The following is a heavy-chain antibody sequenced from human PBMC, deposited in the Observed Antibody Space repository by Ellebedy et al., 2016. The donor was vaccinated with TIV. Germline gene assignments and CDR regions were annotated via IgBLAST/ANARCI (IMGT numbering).Heavy chain of an antibody. Sequence: AASVKVSCKTSGYTFTTHGVSWVRQPPGQGLAWLGWVSGYNGNTQYAQKFQGRVTMTTDTSTTTAYMELRSLRSDDTAVYYCAREADSDALDIWGQGTMVIVSS. CDR2: VSGYNGNT. V-gene: IGHV1-18*04. J-gene: IGHJ3*02. D-gene: IGHD2-15*01. CDR1: GYTFTTHG. CDR3: AREADSDALDI.